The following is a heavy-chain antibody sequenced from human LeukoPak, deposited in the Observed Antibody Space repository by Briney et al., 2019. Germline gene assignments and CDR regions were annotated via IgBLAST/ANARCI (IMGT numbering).Heavy chain of an antibody. CDR2: ISYDGSNK. V-gene: IGHV3-30*04. J-gene: IGHJ6*03. Sequence: GRSLRLSCAASGFTFSTYAMHWVRQAPDKGLEWVAVISYDGSNKYYADSVKGRFTISRGNSKNTLYLQMNSLRAEDTAVYYCAKDRGRGYYYMDVWGKGTTVTISS. CDR1: GFTFSTYA. CDR3: AKDRGRGYYYMDV.